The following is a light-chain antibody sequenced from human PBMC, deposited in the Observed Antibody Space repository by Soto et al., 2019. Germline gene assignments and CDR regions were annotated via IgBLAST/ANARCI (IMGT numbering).Light chain of an antibody. CDR3: SSYRSSSTLYV. CDR1: TRNVGGYNY. CDR2: DVS. Sequence: QSVLTQPASMSGSPGQSITISCTGTTRNVGGYNYVSWYQQHPGKAPKLMIFDVSNRPSGVSIRFSGSKSGNTASLTISGLQAEDEADYYCSSYRSSSTLYVFGTGTKVTVL. V-gene: IGLV2-14*01. J-gene: IGLJ1*01.